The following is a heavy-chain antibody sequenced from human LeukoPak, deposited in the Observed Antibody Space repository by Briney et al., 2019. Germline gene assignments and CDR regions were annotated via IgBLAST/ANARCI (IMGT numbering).Heavy chain of an antibody. V-gene: IGHV4-59*01. CDR3: ARGRVRYYYDSSGYYYPDYYYYGMDV. CDR2: IYYSGST. CDR1: GGSLSSYY. J-gene: IGHJ6*02. D-gene: IGHD3-22*01. Sequence: SETLSLTCTVSGGSLSSYYWSWIRQPPGKGLEWIGYIYYSGSTNYNPSLKSRVTISVDTSKNQFSLKLSSVTAADTAVYYCARGRVRYYYDSSGYYYPDYYYYGMDVWGQGTTVTVSS.